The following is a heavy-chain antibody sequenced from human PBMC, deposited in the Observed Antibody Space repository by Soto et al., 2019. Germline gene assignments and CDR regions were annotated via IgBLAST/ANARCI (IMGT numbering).Heavy chain of an antibody. D-gene: IGHD1-26*01. J-gene: IGHJ3*02. V-gene: IGHV3-72*01. CDR1: GSTFSDHY. CDR3: TRGYSGIDIYASDI. Sequence: VQLVESGGGLVQPGGSLRLSCAASGSTFSDHYMDWVRQAPGKGLEWVGRSGNRANSDTTEYGSSVKGRFTTSRDDSKNSMYLQMNSLKTEDTAVYYCTRGYSGIDIYASDIWGQGTLVTVSA. CDR2: SGNRANSDTT.